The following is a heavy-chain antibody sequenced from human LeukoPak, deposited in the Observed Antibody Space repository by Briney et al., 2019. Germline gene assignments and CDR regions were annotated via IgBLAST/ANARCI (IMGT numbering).Heavy chain of an antibody. CDR3: ARGSYNWNDGGYYFDY. J-gene: IGHJ4*02. Sequence: GASVKVSCKASGYTFTGYYMHWVRQAPGQGLEWMGWINPNSGGTNYAQKFQGRVTMTRDTSISTAYMEPSRLRSDDTAVYYCARGSYNWNDGGYYFDYWGQGTLVTVSS. V-gene: IGHV1-2*02. CDR1: GYTFTGYY. CDR2: INPNSGGT. D-gene: IGHD1-1*01.